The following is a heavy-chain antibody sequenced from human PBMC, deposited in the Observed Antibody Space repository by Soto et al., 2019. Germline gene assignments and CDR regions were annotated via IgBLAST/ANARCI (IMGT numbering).Heavy chain of an antibody. J-gene: IGHJ4*02. Sequence: QLQLQESGPGLVKPSETLSLTCTVSGGSISSSSYYWGWIRQPPGKGLEWIGSIYYSGSTYYNPSLKRRVTISVDTSKNQFSLKLSSVTAADTAVYYCARRTMVRGVIFDYWGQGTLVTVSS. V-gene: IGHV4-39*01. D-gene: IGHD3-10*01. CDR1: GGSISSSSYY. CDR3: ARRTMVRGVIFDY. CDR2: IYYSGST.